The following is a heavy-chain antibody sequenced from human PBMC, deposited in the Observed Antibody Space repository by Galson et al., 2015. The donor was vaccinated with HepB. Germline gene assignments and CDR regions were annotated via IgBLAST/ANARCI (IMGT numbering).Heavy chain of an antibody. D-gene: IGHD4-11*01. V-gene: IGHV4-34*01. CDR1: GGSFSGYY. Sequence: LSLTCAVYGGSFSGYYWSWIRQPPGKGLEWIGEINHSGSTNYNPSLKSRVTISVDTSKNQFSLKLSSVTAADTAVYYCARSTVNLHGAPTGRWGQGTLVTVSS. CDR3: ARSTVNLHGAPTGR. J-gene: IGHJ4*02. CDR2: INHSGST.